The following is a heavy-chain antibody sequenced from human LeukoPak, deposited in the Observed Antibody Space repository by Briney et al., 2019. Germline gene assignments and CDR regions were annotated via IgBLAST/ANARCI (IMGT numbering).Heavy chain of an antibody. CDR2: ISYDGSNK. CDR3: ARDLGGDSIAFDY. V-gene: IGHV3-30*04. D-gene: IGHD2-21*01. J-gene: IGHJ4*02. Sequence: HPGRSLRLSCAASGFTFSSYAMHWVRQAPGKGLEWVAVISYDGSNKYYADSVKGRFTISRDNSKNTLYLQMNSLRAEDTAVYYCARDLGGDSIAFDYWGQGTLVTVSS. CDR1: GFTFSSYA.